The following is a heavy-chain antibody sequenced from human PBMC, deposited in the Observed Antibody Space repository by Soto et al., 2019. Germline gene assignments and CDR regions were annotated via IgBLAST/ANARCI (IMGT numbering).Heavy chain of an antibody. J-gene: IGHJ5*02. CDR3: ARDSAYYDFWSGYYNWFDP. D-gene: IGHD3-3*01. V-gene: IGHV3-11*01. CDR1: GFTFSDYY. Sequence: PGGSLRLSCAASGFTFSDYYMSWIRQAPGKGLEWVSYISSSGSTIHYADSVKGRFTISRDNAKNSLYLQMNSLRAEDTAVYYCARDSAYYDFWSGYYNWFDPWGQGTLVTVSS. CDR2: ISSSGSTI.